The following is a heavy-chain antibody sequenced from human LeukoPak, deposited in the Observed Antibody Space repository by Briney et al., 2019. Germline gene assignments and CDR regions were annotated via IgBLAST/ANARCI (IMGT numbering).Heavy chain of an antibody. CDR1: GFTFSNYA. CDR2: ISGSGDST. V-gene: IGHV3-23*01. CDR3: AKDYGGNSHYFDY. Sequence: GGSLRLSCAASGFTFSNYALSWVRQPPGKGLEWVSVISGSGDSTYYADSVKGRFTISRDNAKNSLYLQMNSLRAEDTALYYCAKDYGGNSHYFDYWGQGTLVTVSS. D-gene: IGHD4-23*01. J-gene: IGHJ4*02.